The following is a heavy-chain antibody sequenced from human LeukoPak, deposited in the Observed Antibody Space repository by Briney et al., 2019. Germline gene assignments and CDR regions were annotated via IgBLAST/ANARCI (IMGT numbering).Heavy chain of an antibody. CDR1: GFSFSSYE. V-gene: IGHV3-48*03. D-gene: IGHD4-23*01. CDR3: ARDYGGSSPFDY. Sequence: GGSLRLSCAASGFSFSSYEMNWVRQAPGKGLEWVSYISASGSTIYYADSVKGRFTFSRDNAKNSLYLHMNSLRAEDTAVYYCARDYGGSSPFDYWGQGTLVTVSS. J-gene: IGHJ4*02. CDR2: ISASGSTI.